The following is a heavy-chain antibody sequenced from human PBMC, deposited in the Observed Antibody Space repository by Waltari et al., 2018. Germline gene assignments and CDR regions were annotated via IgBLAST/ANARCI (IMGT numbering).Heavy chain of an antibody. CDR2: INPNSGGT. CDR3: ARAVVVITDWFDP. D-gene: IGHD3-22*01. Sequence: QVQMVQSAAEVKKPGAAVKVVCQASGYTFSGYYMDWVRQAPGQGLEWMGWINPNSGGTNYAQKFQGRVTMTRDTSISTAYMELSRLRSDDTAVYYCARAVVVITDWFDPWGQGTLVTVSS. CDR1: GYTFSGYY. J-gene: IGHJ5*02. V-gene: IGHV1-2*02.